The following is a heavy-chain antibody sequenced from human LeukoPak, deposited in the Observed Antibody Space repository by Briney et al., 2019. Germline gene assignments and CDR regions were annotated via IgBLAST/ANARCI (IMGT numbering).Heavy chain of an antibody. CDR2: IYYSGSS. CDR1: GASISSHY. D-gene: IGHD2-8*01. Sequence: SETLSLTCTVSGASISSHYWSWIRQPPGKGLEWIGYIYYSGSSNYNPSLKSRVTISLDTSKNQFSLKLSSVTAADTAVYYCAKGMGGKYCTNGLCYYSWFDPRGQGTLVTVSS. CDR3: AKGMGGKYCTNGLCYYSWFDP. J-gene: IGHJ5*02. V-gene: IGHV4-59*11.